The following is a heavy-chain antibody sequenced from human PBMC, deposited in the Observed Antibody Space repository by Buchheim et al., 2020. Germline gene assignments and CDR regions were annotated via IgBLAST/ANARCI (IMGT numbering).Heavy chain of an antibody. CDR2: ISGSGGST. V-gene: IGHV3-23*01. D-gene: IGHD3-10*01. CDR1: GFTFSSYA. CDR3: ANARFGSTVYGMDV. Sequence: EAQLLESGGGLVQPGGSLRLSCAASGFTFSSYAMSWVRQAPGKGPEWVSAISGSGGSTYYADSVKSRFTISRDNSKNTLYLQMNSLRADDTAVYFCANARFGSTVYGMDVWGQGTT. J-gene: IGHJ6*02.